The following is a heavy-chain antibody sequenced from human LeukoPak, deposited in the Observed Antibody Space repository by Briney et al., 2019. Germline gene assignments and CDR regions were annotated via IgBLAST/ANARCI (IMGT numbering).Heavy chain of an antibody. CDR2: IYTSGST. CDR1: GGSISSYY. V-gene: IGHV4-4*07. CDR3: ARDRGRYRASYFDY. D-gene: IGHD6-19*01. J-gene: IGHJ4*02. Sequence: SETLSLTCTVSGGSISSYYWSWIRQPAGKGLEWIGRIYTSGSTNYNPSLKSRVTMSVDTSKNQFSLKLSSVTAADTAVYYCARDRGRYRASYFDYWGQGTLVTVSS.